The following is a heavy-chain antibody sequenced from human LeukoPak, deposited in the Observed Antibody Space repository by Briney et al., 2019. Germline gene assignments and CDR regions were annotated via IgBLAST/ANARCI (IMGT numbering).Heavy chain of an antibody. D-gene: IGHD4-11*01. J-gene: IGHJ5*02. CDR2: IRSKANSYAT. CDR3: TREKDYSKGFDP. Sequence: GGSLKLSCAASGFTFSGSAMHWVRQASGKGLEWVGRIRSKANSYATAYAASVKGRFTISRDDSKNTAYLQMNSLKTEDTAVYYCTREKDYSKGFDPWGQGTLVTVSS. CDR1: GFTFSGSA. V-gene: IGHV3-73*01.